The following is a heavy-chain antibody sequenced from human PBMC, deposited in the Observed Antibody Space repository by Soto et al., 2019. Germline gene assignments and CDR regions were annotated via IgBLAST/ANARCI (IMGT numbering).Heavy chain of an antibody. CDR3: ARDSSWTGYSAQFDY. J-gene: IGHJ4*02. V-gene: IGHV3-74*01. CDR1: GITFSNYW. D-gene: IGHD3-9*01. Sequence: EVQLVESGGGLVQPGGSLRLSCAASGITFSNYWMHWVRQAPGKGRVWVSRINSGGSSTTYADSVKGRFTISSDNAKNTLYLQMNSLRAEDTAVYYCARDSSWTGYSAQFDYWGQGALVTVSS. CDR2: INSGGSST.